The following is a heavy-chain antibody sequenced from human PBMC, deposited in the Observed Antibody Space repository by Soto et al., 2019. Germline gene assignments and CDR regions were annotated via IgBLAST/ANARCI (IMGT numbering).Heavy chain of an antibody. Sequence: SETLSLTCTVSGGSISSGDYYWSWIRQPPGKGLEWIGYIYYSGSTYYNPSLKSRVTISVDTSKNQFSLKLSSVTAAYTAVYYCARTAPTTYYYDSSGPWGQGTLVTVSS. CDR3: ARTAPTTYYYDSSGP. D-gene: IGHD3-22*01. J-gene: IGHJ5*02. V-gene: IGHV4-30-4*01. CDR1: GGSISSGDYY. CDR2: IYYSGST.